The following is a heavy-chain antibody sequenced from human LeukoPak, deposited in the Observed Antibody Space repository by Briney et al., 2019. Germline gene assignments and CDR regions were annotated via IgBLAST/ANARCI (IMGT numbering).Heavy chain of an antibody. CDR2: IYYGGST. CDR1: GGSISSYY. CDR3: ARVAMYYDFWSGYHAEYFQH. D-gene: IGHD3-3*01. Sequence: KPSETLSLTCTVSGGSISSYYWSWIRQPPGKGLEWIGYIYYGGSTNYNPSLKGRVTISVDTSKNQFSLKLSSVTAADTAVYYCARVAMYYDFWSGYHAEYFQHWGQGTLVTVSS. V-gene: IGHV4-59*01. J-gene: IGHJ1*01.